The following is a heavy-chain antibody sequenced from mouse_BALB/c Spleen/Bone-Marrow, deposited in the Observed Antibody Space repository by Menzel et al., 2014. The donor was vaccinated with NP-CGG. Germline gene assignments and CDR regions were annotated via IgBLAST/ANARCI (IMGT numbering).Heavy chain of an antibody. CDR2: ISTYXGNT. D-gene: IGHD2-4*01. CDR3: ARGIYYDSTWFAY. Sequence: QLQQSGPELVRPGVSVKISCKGSGYTFTDYAMHWVKQSHAKSLEWIGVISTYXGNTNYNQKFKGKATMTVDKSSSTAYMELARLTSEDSAIYYCARGIYYDSTWFAYWGQGTLVTVSA. CDR1: GYTFTDYA. V-gene: IGHV1-67*01. J-gene: IGHJ3*01.